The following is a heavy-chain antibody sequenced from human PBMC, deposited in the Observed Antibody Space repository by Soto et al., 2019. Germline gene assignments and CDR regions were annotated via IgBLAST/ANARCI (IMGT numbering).Heavy chain of an antibody. CDR3: ARGRGDGYNRYYYYYYGMDV. CDR1: GGSFSGYY. J-gene: IGHJ6*02. D-gene: IGHD3-10*01. V-gene: IGHV4-34*01. Sequence: SEILSLTCAVYGGSFSGYYWSWIRQPPGKGLEWIGEINHSGSTNYNPSLKSRVTISVDTSKNQFSLKLSSVTAADTAVYYCARGRGDGYNRYYYYYYGMDVWGQGTTVTVSS. CDR2: INHSGST.